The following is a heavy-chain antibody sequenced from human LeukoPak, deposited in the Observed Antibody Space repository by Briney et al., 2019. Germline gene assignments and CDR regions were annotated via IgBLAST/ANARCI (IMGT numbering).Heavy chain of an antibody. D-gene: IGHD4-17*01. CDR1: GYPFRNYD. CDR3: ARLSSHYGDYKVDP. V-gene: IGHV1-8*01. J-gene: IGHJ5*02. CDR2: INPHSGKT. Sequence: GASVKVSCKTSGYPFRNYDINWVRQATGQGLEWMGWINPHSGKTGHAQKFQGRVTMTTDTSANTAYMDLSSLRSEDTAVYYCARLSSHYGDYKVDPWGQGTLVTVSS.